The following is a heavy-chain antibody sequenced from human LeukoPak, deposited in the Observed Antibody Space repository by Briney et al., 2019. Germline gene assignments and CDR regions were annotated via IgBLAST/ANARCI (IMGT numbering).Heavy chain of an antibody. Sequence: GGSLRLSCAASGFTFSSYSMNWVRQAPGKGLEWVSFISSSSSYIYYADSVKGRFTISRDNAKNSLYLQMNSLRAEDTAVYYCAKYDSSGLLGFDIWGQGTMVTVSS. J-gene: IGHJ3*02. CDR1: GFTFSSYS. CDR3: AKYDSSGLLGFDI. CDR2: ISSSSSYI. D-gene: IGHD3-22*01. V-gene: IGHV3-21*05.